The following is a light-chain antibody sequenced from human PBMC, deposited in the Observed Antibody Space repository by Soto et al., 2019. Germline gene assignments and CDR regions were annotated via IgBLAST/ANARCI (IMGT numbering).Light chain of an antibody. CDR2: AAS. Sequence: DIQMTQSPSSLSASVGDRVTITCRASQSISSYLNWYQQKPGKAPKLLIYAASSLQSGVPSRFSGSGSGTDFPLTTSSLQPEDFATYYCQQEYTFGQGTKLEIK. V-gene: IGKV1-39*01. CDR1: QSISSY. J-gene: IGKJ2*01. CDR3: QQEYT.